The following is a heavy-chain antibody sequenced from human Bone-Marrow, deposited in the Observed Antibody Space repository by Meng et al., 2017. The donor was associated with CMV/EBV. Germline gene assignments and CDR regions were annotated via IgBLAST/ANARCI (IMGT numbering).Heavy chain of an antibody. D-gene: IGHD3-3*01. V-gene: IGHV4-39*07. CDR3: ASYDFWSGYYFDY. CDR2: INHSGST. Sequence: GSLRLSCTVSGGSISSSSYYWGWIRQPPGKGLEWIGEINHSGSTNYNPSLKSRVTISVDTSKNQFSLKLSSVTAADTAVYYCASYDFWSGYYFDYWGQGTLVTVSS. CDR1: GGSISSSSYY. J-gene: IGHJ4*02.